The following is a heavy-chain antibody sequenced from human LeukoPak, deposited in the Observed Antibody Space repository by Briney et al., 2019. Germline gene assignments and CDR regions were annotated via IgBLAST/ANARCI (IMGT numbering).Heavy chain of an antibody. J-gene: IGHJ5*02. CDR2: IIPIFGTA. CDR1: GGTFSSYA. Sequence: SVTVSCTASGGTFSSYAISWVRQAPGQGLEWMGGIIPIFGTANYAQKFQGKVMITADESTSTAYMELSSLRSEDTAVYYCARVGSSSSWGTDWFDPWGQGTLVTVSS. D-gene: IGHD6-6*01. V-gene: IGHV1-69*13. CDR3: ARVGSSSSWGTDWFDP.